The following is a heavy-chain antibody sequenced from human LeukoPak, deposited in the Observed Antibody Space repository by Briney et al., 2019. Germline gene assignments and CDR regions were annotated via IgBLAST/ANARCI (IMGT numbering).Heavy chain of an antibody. Sequence: ASVKVSCKASGYTFTSYYMHWVRQVPGQGLEWMGIINPSGGNTSYAQKFQGRVTMTRDTSTSTVYMELSSLRSEDTAVYYCARTLRWLQLGHAFDIWGQGTMVTVSS. D-gene: IGHD5-24*01. CDR1: GYTFTSYY. CDR2: INPSGGNT. J-gene: IGHJ3*02. CDR3: ARTLRWLQLGHAFDI. V-gene: IGHV1-46*01.